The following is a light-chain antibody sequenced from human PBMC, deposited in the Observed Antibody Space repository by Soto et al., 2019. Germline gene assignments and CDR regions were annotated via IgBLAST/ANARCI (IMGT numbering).Light chain of an antibody. J-gene: IGKJ1*01. Sequence: EIVLTQSPATLSLSPGERATLSCRASQSVSSFLAWYQQKPGQAPRLLIYDASNRATGIPARFSGSGSGTDFTLTISSLEPEDFAVYYCQQYGSSPRTFGQGTKGDI. CDR1: QSVSSF. V-gene: IGKV3-11*01. CDR3: QQYGSSPRT. CDR2: DAS.